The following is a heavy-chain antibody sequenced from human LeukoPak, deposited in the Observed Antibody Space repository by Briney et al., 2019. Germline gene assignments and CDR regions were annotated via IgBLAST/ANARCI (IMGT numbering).Heavy chain of an antibody. CDR2: IYYSGSA. V-gene: IGHV4-59*01. CDR3: ARLPGMTTVDYYYYYMDV. J-gene: IGHJ6*03. D-gene: IGHD4-11*01. Sequence: SETLSLTCTVSGGSISNYYWSWIRQPPGKGLEWIGYIYYSGSANYNPSLKSQVTISVDTSKNQFSLKLTSVTAADTAVYYCARLPGMTTVDYYYYYMDVWGKGTTVTVSS. CDR1: GGSISNYY.